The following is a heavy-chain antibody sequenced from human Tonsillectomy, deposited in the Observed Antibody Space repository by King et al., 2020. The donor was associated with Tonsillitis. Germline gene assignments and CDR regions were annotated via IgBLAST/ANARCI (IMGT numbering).Heavy chain of an antibody. CDR1: GFTFSSYA. Sequence: VQLVESGGGLAQPGGSLRLSCAASGFTFSSYAMSWVRQAPEKGLEWVSSISGSGGSTYYADSVKGRFTISRGNSKNTLSLQMNSLRAEDTAVYYCAKVVYGSGSYSSDAFDIWGQGTMVTVSS. D-gene: IGHD3-10*01. CDR3: AKVVYGSGSYSSDAFDI. CDR2: ISGSGGST. J-gene: IGHJ3*02. V-gene: IGHV3-23*04.